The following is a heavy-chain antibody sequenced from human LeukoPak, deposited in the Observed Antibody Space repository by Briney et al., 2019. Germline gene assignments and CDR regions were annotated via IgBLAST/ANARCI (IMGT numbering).Heavy chain of an antibody. CDR2: MNPNNGNT. J-gene: IGHJ6*03. Sequence: GASVKVSCKASGYTFTSYDITWVRQATGQGLEWMGWMNPNNGNTGYAQKFQGRVTMTRNTSISTAYMELSSLRSEDTAIYYCARVRYSTSSMSYYYYYMDVWGKGTTVTVSS. CDR3: ARVRYSTSSMSYYYYYMDV. D-gene: IGHD6-6*01. CDR1: GYTFTSYD. V-gene: IGHV1-8*01.